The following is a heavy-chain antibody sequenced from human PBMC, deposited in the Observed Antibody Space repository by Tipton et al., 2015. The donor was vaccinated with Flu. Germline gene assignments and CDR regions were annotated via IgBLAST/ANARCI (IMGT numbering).Heavy chain of an antibody. J-gene: IGHJ1*01. CDR1: GGSISSGSYY. CDR2: IYTSGST. CDR3: ARGCQWLDEYFQH. V-gene: IGHV4-61*02. Sequence: TLSLTCTVSGGSISSGSYYWSWIRQPAGKGLEWIGRIYTSGSTNYNPSLKSRVTISVDTSKNQFSPKLSSVTAADTAVYYCARGCQWLDEYFQHWGQGTLVTVSS. D-gene: IGHD6-19*01.